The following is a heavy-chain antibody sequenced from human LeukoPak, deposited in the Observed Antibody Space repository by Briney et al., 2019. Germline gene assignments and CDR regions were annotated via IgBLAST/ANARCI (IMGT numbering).Heavy chain of an antibody. V-gene: IGHV4-61*02. D-gene: IGHD5-12*01. CDR1: GGSISSGSYY. CDR3: ASDIVATTTLYDYYGMDV. CDR2: IYITGST. J-gene: IGHJ6*02. Sequence: SETLSLTCTVAGGSISSGSYYWSWIRQPAGKGLEWIGRIYITGSTNYNPSLKSRVTISVDTSKNQFSLKLSSVTAADTAVYYCASDIVATTTLYDYYGMDVWGQGTTVTVSS.